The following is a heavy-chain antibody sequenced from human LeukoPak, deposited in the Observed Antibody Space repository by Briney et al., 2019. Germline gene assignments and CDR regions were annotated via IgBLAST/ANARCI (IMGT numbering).Heavy chain of an antibody. J-gene: IGHJ4*02. V-gene: IGHV1-69*06. Sequence: SVKVSCKTSDDTFSTSAISWVRQAPGQGLGWMGRIIPMLGTASNAEKFYGRVTITADKSTSTTYLELNSLRSDDTAVYYCARTGRDTSSSNPFDLWGQGTRVTVSS. D-gene: IGHD6-13*01. CDR2: IIPMLGTA. CDR1: DDTFSTSA. CDR3: ARTGRDTSSSNPFDL.